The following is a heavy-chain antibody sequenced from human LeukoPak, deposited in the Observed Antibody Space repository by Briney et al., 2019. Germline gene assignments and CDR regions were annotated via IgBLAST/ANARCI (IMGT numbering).Heavy chain of an antibody. CDR1: GGTFSSYA. CDR2: IIRIFGTA. D-gene: IGHD2-2*01. Sequence: GASVKVSCKASGGTFSSYAISWVRQAPGQGLEWMGGIIRIFGTANYAQKFQGRVTITADESTSTAYMELSSLRSEDTAVYYCARAGWTVVVPAAYYDAFDIWGQGTMVTVSS. CDR3: ARAGWTVVVPAAYYDAFDI. V-gene: IGHV1-69*13. J-gene: IGHJ3*02.